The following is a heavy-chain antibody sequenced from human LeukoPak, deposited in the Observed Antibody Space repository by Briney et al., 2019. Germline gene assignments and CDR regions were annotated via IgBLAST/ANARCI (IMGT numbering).Heavy chain of an antibody. CDR1: GGSISSGGYY. Sequence: SEALSLTCTVSGGSISSGGYYWSWIRQHPGKGLEWIGYIYYSGSTYYNPSLKSRVTISVDTSKNQFSLKLSSVTAADTAVYYCARGGDPYYFDYWGQGTLVTVSS. J-gene: IGHJ4*02. D-gene: IGHD2-21*02. V-gene: IGHV4-31*03. CDR3: ARGGDPYYFDY. CDR2: IYYSGST.